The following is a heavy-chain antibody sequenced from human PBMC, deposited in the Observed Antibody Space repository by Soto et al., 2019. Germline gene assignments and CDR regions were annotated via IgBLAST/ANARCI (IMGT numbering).Heavy chain of an antibody. CDR2: ISGSNDNT. CDR1: GYTFTNYD. J-gene: IGHJ3*02. Sequence: ASVKVSCKTSGYTFTNYDIGWVRQAPGQGLEWMGWISGSNDNTNYAQKLQGRVTMTTDTSTSTAYMELRSLRSDDTAIYYCARPGENDAFDIWGQGTMVTVSS. D-gene: IGHD3-10*01. V-gene: IGHV1-18*01. CDR3: ARPGENDAFDI.